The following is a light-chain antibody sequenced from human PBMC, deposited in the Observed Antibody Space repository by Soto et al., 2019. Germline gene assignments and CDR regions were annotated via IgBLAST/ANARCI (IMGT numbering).Light chain of an antibody. Sequence: EIVLTQSPGTLSLSPGERATLSCRASQSVSNNYLAWYQQKPGQALRLLIYGASNRPTGIPDRFSGSGSGTDFTLTISRLEPEDFVVYYCQQYGNSPWTFGQGTKVEIK. V-gene: IGKV3-20*01. CDR2: GAS. CDR3: QQYGNSPWT. CDR1: QSVSNNY. J-gene: IGKJ1*01.